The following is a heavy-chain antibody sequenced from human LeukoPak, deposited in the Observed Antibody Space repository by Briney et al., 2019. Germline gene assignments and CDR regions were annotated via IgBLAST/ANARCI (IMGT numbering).Heavy chain of an antibody. CDR3: ARGIVVVPAAKDWFDP. V-gene: IGHV3-21*01. CDR2: ISSSSSYI. D-gene: IGHD2-2*01. J-gene: IGHJ5*02. CDR1: GFTFSSYA. Sequence: GGSLRLSCAASGFTFSSYAMSWVRQAPGKGLEWVSSISSSSSYIYYADSVKDRFTISRDNAKNSLYLQMNSLRAEDTAVYYCARGIVVVPAAKDWFDPWGQGTLVTVSS.